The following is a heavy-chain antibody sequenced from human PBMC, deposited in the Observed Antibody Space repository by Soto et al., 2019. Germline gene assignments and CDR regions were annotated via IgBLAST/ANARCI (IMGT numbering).Heavy chain of an antibody. J-gene: IGHJ4*02. CDR3: ARVRKPREMATIFDY. Sequence: LSLTCTVSGGSISSGDYYWSWIRQPPGKGLEWIGYIYYSGSTYYNPSLKSRVTISVDTSKNQFSLKLTSVTAADTAVYYCARVRKPREMATIFDYWGQGTLVTVSS. D-gene: IGHD5-12*01. CDR2: IYYSGST. V-gene: IGHV4-30-4*01. CDR1: GGSISSGDYY.